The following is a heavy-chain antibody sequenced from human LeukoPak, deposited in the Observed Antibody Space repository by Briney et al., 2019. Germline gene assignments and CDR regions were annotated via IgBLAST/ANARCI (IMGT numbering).Heavy chain of an antibody. D-gene: IGHD2-15*01. CDR1: GYSFPTYW. CDR3: ARARYCSGGSCYAEY. CDR2: IYPGDSDT. V-gene: IGHV5-51*01. J-gene: IGHJ4*02. Sequence: GESLKISCKGSGYSFPTYWIGWVRQMPGKGLEWMGIIYPGDSDTRYSPSFQGQFTISADKSISTADLQWRSLKASDTAMYYCARARYCSGGSCYAEYWGQGTLVTVSS.